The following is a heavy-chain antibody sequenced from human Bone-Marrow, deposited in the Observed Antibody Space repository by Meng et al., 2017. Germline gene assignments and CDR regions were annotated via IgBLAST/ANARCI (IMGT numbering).Heavy chain of an antibody. Sequence: GESLKISCAASGFTFSSYWMSWIRQAPGKGLEWVSYISSSGSTIYYADSVKGRFTISRDNAKNSLYLQMNSLRAEDTAVYYCASSGSGWTNDAFDIWGQGTMVTVSS. CDR1: GFTFSSYW. CDR3: ASSGSGWTNDAFDI. D-gene: IGHD6-19*01. V-gene: IGHV3-11*04. CDR2: ISSSGSTI. J-gene: IGHJ3*02.